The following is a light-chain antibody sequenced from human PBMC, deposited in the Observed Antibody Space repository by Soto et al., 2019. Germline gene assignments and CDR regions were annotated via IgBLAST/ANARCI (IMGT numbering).Light chain of an antibody. CDR2: GAS. CDR3: QQYISSPLT. J-gene: IGKJ1*01. CDR1: QSVSNNY. Sequence: VLTQSPGTLSLSPGERATLSCRASQSVSNNYLAWYQQKPGQAPRLVIYGASNRATGIPDRFSARGSGTAFTVTISRLEPEDFAVYYCQQYISSPLTFGQGTKVEIK. V-gene: IGKV3-20*01.